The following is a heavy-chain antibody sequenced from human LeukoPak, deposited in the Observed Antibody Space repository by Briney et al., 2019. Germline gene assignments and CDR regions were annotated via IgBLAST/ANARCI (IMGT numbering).Heavy chain of an antibody. J-gene: IGHJ5*02. V-gene: IGHV1-18*01. CDR3: ARRRPGFLVRGVLNGNWFDP. D-gene: IGHD3-10*01. CDR1: GYTFTSYG. CDR2: ISAYNGNT. Sequence: GASVKVSCKASGYTFTSYGISWVRQAPGQGLEWMGWISAYNGNTNYAQKLQGRVTMTTDTSTSTAYMELRSLRSDDKAVYYCARRRPGFLVRGVLNGNWFDPWGQGTLVTVSS.